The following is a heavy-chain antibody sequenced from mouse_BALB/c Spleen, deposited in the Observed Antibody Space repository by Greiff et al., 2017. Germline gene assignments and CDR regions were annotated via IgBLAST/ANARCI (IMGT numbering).Heavy chain of an antibody. CDR2: IYPGDGDT. CDR1: GYTFTSYW. V-gene: IGHV1-87*01. CDR3: ARGFAY. J-gene: IGHJ3*01. Sequence: QVHVKQSGAEMARPGASVKLSCKASGYTFTSYWMQWVKQRPGQGLEWIGAIYPGDGDTRYTQKFKGKATLTADKSSSTAYMQLSSLASEDSAVYYCARGFAYWGQGTLVTVSA.